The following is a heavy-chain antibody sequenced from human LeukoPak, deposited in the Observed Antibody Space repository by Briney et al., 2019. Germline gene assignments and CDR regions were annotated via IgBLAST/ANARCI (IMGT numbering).Heavy chain of an antibody. Sequence: PGGSLRLSCAASGFTFSSYAMSWVRQAPRKGLEWVSSISSSSSYIYYADSVKGRFTISRDNAKNSLYLQMNSLRAEDTAVYYCARHAGLRFLEWLLPTDYWGQGTLVTVSS. V-gene: IGHV3-21*01. CDR1: GFTFSSYA. CDR3: ARHAGLRFLEWLLPTDY. CDR2: ISSSSSYI. D-gene: IGHD3-3*01. J-gene: IGHJ4*02.